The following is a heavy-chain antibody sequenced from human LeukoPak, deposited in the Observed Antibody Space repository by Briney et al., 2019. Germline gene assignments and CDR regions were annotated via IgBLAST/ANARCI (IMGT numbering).Heavy chain of an antibody. D-gene: IGHD1-26*01. V-gene: IGHV3-21*01. CDR2: ISSRSSYI. CDR1: GFTFGTYT. Sequence: PGGSLRLSCAASGFTFGTYTMNWVRQAPGKGLEWVSSISSRSSYIYYADSVKGRFTISRDSSKNTLYLQLNSLRAEDTAVYYCARSPGLVGANYFDYWGQGTLVTVSS. CDR3: ARSPGLVGANYFDY. J-gene: IGHJ4*02.